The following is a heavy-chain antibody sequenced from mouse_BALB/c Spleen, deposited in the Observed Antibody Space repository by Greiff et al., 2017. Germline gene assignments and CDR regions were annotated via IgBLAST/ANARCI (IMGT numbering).Heavy chain of an antibody. CDR2: ISSGGST. V-gene: IGHV5-6-5*01. CDR3: ARERDGTWFAY. CDR1: GFAFSSYD. Sequence: EVQLVESGGGLVKPGGSLKLSCAASGFAFSSYDMSWVRQTPEKRLEWVAYISSGGSTYYPDSVKGRFTISRDNARNILYLQMSSLRSEDTAMYYCARERDGTWFAYWGQGTLVTVSA. J-gene: IGHJ3*01. D-gene: IGHD3-3*01.